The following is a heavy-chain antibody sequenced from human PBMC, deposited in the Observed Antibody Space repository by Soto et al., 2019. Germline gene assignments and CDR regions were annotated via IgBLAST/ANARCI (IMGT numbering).Heavy chain of an antibody. Sequence: SVKVSCKASGGTFSSYTISWVRQAPGQGLEWMGRIIPILGTANYAQKFQGRVTITADKSTSTAYMELSSLRSEDTAVYYCASGYSSGPGAFDIWGQGTMVTVSS. CDR1: GGTFSSYT. J-gene: IGHJ3*02. V-gene: IGHV1-69*08. CDR3: ASGYSSGPGAFDI. CDR2: IIPILGTA. D-gene: IGHD6-19*01.